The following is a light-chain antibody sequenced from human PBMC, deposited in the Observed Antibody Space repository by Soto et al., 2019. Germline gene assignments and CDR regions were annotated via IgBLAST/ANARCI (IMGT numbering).Light chain of an antibody. Sequence: DIVMPQSPLSLPVTPGEPASISCRSSQSLLHSNGYNYLNWYLQKPGQSPQVLIYLSSNRASGGPDRFSGRGSGTDFTLKISRGEAEDVGLYYCMQALQTPWTCGHGTKVELQ. V-gene: IGKV2-28*01. CDR2: LSS. CDR3: MQALQTPWT. J-gene: IGKJ1*01. CDR1: QSLLHSNGYNY.